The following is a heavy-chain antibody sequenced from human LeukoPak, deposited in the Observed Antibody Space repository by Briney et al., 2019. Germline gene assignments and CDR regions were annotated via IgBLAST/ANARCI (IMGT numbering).Heavy chain of an antibody. V-gene: IGHV1-8*01. J-gene: IGHJ4*02. CDR3: ARYYDSSGLEFGY. CDR2: MNPNSGNT. CDR1: GYTFTSYD. Sequence: ASVKVSFKASGYTFTSYDINWVRQATGQGLEWMGWMNPNSGNTGYAQKFQGRVTMTRNTSISTAYMELSSLRSEDTAVYYCARYYDSSGLEFGYWGQGTLVTVSS. D-gene: IGHD3-22*01.